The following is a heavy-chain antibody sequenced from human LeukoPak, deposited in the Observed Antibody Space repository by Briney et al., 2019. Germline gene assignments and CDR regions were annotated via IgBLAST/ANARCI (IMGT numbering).Heavy chain of an antibody. V-gene: IGHV3-23*01. CDR1: GFSLSSYA. D-gene: IGHD6-13*01. CDR2: ISGSGGST. Sequence: PGGSLRLSCAASGFSLSSYAMTWVRQAPGKGLEWVSAISGSGGSTYYADSVKGRFTISRDNSKNTLYLQMNSLRAEDTAVYYCAKRGVGIAAAIDYWGQGTLVTVSS. CDR3: AKRGVGIAAAIDY. J-gene: IGHJ4*02.